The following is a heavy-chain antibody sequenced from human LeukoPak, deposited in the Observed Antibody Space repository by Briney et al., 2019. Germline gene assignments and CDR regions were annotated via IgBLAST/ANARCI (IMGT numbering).Heavy chain of an antibody. D-gene: IGHD6-6*01. V-gene: IGHV4-34*01. J-gene: IGHJ5*02. Sequence: PSETLSLTCAVYGGSFSGYYWSWIRQPPGKGLEWIGYIYHSGSTYYNPSLKSRVTISVDRSKNQFSLKLSSVTAADTAVYYCARGFRPWYSSSPTSTWFDPWGQGTLVTVSS. CDR3: ARGFRPWYSSSPTSTWFDP. CDR2: IYHSGST. CDR1: GGSFSGYY.